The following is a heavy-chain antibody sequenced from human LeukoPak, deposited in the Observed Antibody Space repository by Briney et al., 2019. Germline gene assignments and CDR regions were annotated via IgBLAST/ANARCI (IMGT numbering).Heavy chain of an antibody. Sequence: GGSLRLSCAASGFTFSSHSMNWVRQAPGEGLEWVSYISSSSSTIYYADSVKGRFTISRDNAKNSLYLQMNSLRDEDTAVYYCASAEHDSSGLPFDYWGQGTLVTVSS. CDR3: ASAEHDSSGLPFDY. V-gene: IGHV3-48*02. D-gene: IGHD3-22*01. CDR2: ISSSSSTI. J-gene: IGHJ4*02. CDR1: GFTFSSHS.